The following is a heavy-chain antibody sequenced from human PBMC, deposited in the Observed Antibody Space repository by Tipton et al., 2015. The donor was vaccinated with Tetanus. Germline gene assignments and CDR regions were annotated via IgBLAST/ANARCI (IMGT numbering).Heavy chain of an antibody. D-gene: IGHD4-11*01. CDR1: GGSFRTYV. J-gene: IGHJ6*02. Sequence: QLVQSGAEVKKPGSAVKVSCETSGGSFRTYVTSWVRQAPGQGLEWMGSIIPIFGTITYAQKFQGRVTMTRDTSTSTVYMELSSLRSEDTAVYYCARGPTVTTAHYYYGMDVWGQGTTVTVSS. CDR3: ARGPTVTTAHYYYGMDV. CDR2: IIPIFGTI. V-gene: IGHV1-69*06.